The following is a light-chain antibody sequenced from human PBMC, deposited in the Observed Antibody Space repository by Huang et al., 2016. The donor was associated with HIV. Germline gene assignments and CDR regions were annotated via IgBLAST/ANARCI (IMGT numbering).Light chain of an antibody. Sequence: DIVMTQSPATLSVSPGERATLSCRASQSLNRNLAWFQQKPGQAPRLLICGASTRATGIPGRFSGSGSGTEFSLTISSLQSEDFAVYYCQQYSNWPPWTFGQGTKVEIK. CDR3: QQYSNWPPWT. CDR2: GAS. J-gene: IGKJ1*01. V-gene: IGKV3-15*01. CDR1: QSLNRN.